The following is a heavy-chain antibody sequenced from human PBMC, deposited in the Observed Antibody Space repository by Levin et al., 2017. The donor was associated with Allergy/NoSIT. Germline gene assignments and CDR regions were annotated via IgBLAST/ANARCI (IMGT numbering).Heavy chain of an antibody. V-gene: IGHV3-73*01. J-gene: IGHJ4*02. CDR3: TRLTDHLPNYGDYEGADY. Sequence: GGSLRLSCAASGFTFSGSAMHWVRQASGKGLEWVGRIRSKANSYATAYAASVKGRFTISRDDSKNTAYLQMNSLKTEDTAVYYCTRLTDHLPNYGDYEGADYWGQGTLVTVSS. D-gene: IGHD4-17*01. CDR1: GFTFSGSA. CDR2: IRSKANSYAT.